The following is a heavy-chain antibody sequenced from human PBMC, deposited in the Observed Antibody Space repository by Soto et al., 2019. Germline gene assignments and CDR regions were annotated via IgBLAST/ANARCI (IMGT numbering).Heavy chain of an antibody. Sequence: QLQLQESGSGLVKPSQTLSLTCAVSGGSISSGGYSRSWIRQPPGKGLEWIGYIYHSGSTYYNPSLKSRVTISGDRSKNQCSLKLSSVTAADTAVYYCDRGVAHGTHFEYWGQGTLVTVSS. V-gene: IGHV4-30-2*01. D-gene: IGHD1-1*01. CDR2: IYHSGST. CDR3: DRGVAHGTHFEY. CDR1: GGSISSGGYS. J-gene: IGHJ4*02.